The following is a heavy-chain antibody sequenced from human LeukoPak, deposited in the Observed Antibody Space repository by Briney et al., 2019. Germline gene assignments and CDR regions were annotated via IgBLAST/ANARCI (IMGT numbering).Heavy chain of an antibody. Sequence: SETLSLTCTVSGGSISSSSYYWGWIRQPPGKGLEWIGRIYYSGSTYYNPSLKSRVTISVDTSKNQFSLKLSSVTAADTAVYYCATIAVAANKFFQHWGQGTLVTVSS. J-gene: IGHJ1*01. CDR3: ATIAVAANKFFQH. D-gene: IGHD6-19*01. CDR1: GGSISSSSYY. CDR2: IYYSGST. V-gene: IGHV4-39*01.